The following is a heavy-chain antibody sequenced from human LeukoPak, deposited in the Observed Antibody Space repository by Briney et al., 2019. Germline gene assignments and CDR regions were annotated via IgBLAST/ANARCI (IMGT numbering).Heavy chain of an antibody. J-gene: IGHJ4*02. CDR2: IYDSATT. Sequence: SETLSLTCTVSGGSISNGGYYWRWIRQHPGKGLEWIGYIYDSATTYYTPALHSRVTISVDTSDNKFSLKLRSLTAADTAVYYCARGGDRRGFDYWGQGTLVTVSS. V-gene: IGHV4-31*03. CDR3: ARGGDRRGFDY. D-gene: IGHD1-14*01. CDR1: GGSISNGGYY.